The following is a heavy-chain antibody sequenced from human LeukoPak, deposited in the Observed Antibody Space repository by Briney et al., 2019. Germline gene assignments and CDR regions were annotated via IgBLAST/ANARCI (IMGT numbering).Heavy chain of an antibody. CDR3: ARAAFSPDQAILGYCSGGSCYAYAFDI. Sequence: ASVKVSCKASGYTFTSYDINWVRQATGQGLEWMGWMNPNSGNTGYAQKFQGRVTMTRNTSISTAYMELGSLRSEDTAVYYCARAAFSPDQAILGYCSGGSCYAYAFDIWGQGTMVTVSS. J-gene: IGHJ3*02. V-gene: IGHV1-8*02. CDR2: MNPNSGNT. D-gene: IGHD2-15*01. CDR1: GYTFTSYD.